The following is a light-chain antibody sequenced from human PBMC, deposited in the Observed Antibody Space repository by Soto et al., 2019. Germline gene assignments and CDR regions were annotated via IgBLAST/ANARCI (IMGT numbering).Light chain of an antibody. V-gene: IGKV1-5*03. Sequence: DIQMTQSPSTLSASVGDRVTITCRASQSIKNWLAWYQQKPGEAPKLLIYKASTLESGVPSRFSGSGSGTDFTLTISSLQPEDFATYYCQQSYSTLLTFGPGTKVDIK. CDR2: KAS. CDR3: QQSYSTLLT. CDR1: QSIKNW. J-gene: IGKJ3*01.